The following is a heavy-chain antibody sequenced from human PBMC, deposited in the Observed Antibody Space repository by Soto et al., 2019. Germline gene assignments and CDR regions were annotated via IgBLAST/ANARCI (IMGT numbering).Heavy chain of an antibody. CDR1: GFTFSSYS. J-gene: IGHJ6*02. CDR3: ARDSEGITMVRGVFITWSGMEV. CDR2: ISSSSSYI. Sequence: GGSLRLSCAASGFTFSSYSMNWVRQAPGEGLEWVSSISSSSSYIYYADSVKGRFTISRDNAKNSLYLQMNSLRAEDTAVYYCARDSEGITMVRGVFITWSGMEVWGQGPTVTVSS. V-gene: IGHV3-21*01. D-gene: IGHD3-10*01.